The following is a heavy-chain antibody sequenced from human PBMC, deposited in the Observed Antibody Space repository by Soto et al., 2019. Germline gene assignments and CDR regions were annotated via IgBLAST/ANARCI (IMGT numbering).Heavy chain of an antibody. CDR2: ISWNSGSI. J-gene: IGHJ4*02. CDR1: GFTFDDYA. CDR3: AKDWNDAFDY. Sequence: EVQLVESGGGLVQPGRSLRLSCAASGFTFDDYAMHWVRQAPGKGLEWVSGISWNSGSIGYADSVKGRFTISRDNAKNSLYLQMISLRAEDTALYYCAKDWNDAFDYWGQGTLVTVSS. D-gene: IGHD1-1*01. V-gene: IGHV3-9*01.